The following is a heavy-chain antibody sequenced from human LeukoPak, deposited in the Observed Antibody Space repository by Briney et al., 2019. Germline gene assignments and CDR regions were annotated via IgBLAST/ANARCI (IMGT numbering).Heavy chain of an antibody. CDR2: IYYSGST. J-gene: IGHJ5*02. CDR1: GGSFSGYY. D-gene: IGHD6-19*01. Sequence: SETLSLTCAVYGGSFSGYYWSWIRQPPGKGLEWIGSIYYSGSTYYNPSLKSRVTISVDTSKNQFSLKLSSVTAADTAVYYCARQGYSSDRRWFDPWGQGTLVTVSS. V-gene: IGHV4-34*01. CDR3: ARQGYSSDRRWFDP.